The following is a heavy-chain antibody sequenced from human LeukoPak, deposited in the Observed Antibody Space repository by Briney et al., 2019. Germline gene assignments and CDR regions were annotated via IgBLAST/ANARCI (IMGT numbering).Heavy chain of an antibody. Sequence: SVKVSCKASGGAFSSYAISWVRQAPGQGLEWMGRIIPILGIANYAQKFQGRVTITADKSTSTAYMELSSLRSEDTAVYYCARHLYYDSSGYPNAIDYWGQGTLVTVSS. D-gene: IGHD3-22*01. CDR2: IIPILGIA. V-gene: IGHV1-69*04. CDR1: GGAFSSYA. CDR3: ARHLYYDSSGYPNAIDY. J-gene: IGHJ4*02.